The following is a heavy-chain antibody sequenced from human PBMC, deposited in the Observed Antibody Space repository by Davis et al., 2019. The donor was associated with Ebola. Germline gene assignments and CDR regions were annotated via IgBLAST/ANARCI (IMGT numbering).Heavy chain of an antibody. Sequence: GGSLRLSCVVSGFTVSADYMSWVRQAPGKGLEWVSVIYSGTGYTYYADSVKGRFTISRDDSKNTLYLQMNSLRVDDSAMYYCVRGDGLRSSCGGDCYGGFDPWGQGTLVTVSS. J-gene: IGHJ5*02. CDR2: IYSGTGYT. CDR1: GFTVSADY. CDR3: VRGDGLRSSCGGDCYGGFDP. V-gene: IGHV3-53*01. D-gene: IGHD2-21*02.